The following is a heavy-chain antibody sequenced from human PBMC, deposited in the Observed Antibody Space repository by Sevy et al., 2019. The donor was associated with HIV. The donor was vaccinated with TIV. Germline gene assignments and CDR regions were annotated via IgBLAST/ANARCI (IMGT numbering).Heavy chain of an antibody. CDR1: GGSVSSDNYY. J-gene: IGHJ5*02. CDR3: AREAGYCSNGVCYTGWFDP. V-gene: IGHV4-31*11. CDR2: IYHLGST. D-gene: IGHD2-8*01. Sequence: SETLSLTCAVSGGSVSSDNYYWTWIRHHPGKGLEWIGYIYHLGSTSSNPSLKSRVTISVDTSKNQFSLKLRSVTAADTAVYFCAREAGYCSNGVCYTGWFDPWGQGTLVTVSS.